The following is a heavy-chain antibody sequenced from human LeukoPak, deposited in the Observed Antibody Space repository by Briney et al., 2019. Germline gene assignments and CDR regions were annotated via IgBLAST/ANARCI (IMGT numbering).Heavy chain of an antibody. Sequence: SETLSLICAVSGYSISSGYYWGWIRQPPGKGLEWIGSISHSGSTFYNPSLKSRVTISVDTSKNQFSLKLSSVTAADTAVYYCARHPDSSGYYIGYWGQGTLVTVSS. CDR1: GYSISSGYY. V-gene: IGHV4-38-2*01. CDR3: ARHPDSSGYYIGY. CDR2: ISHSGST. J-gene: IGHJ4*02. D-gene: IGHD3-22*01.